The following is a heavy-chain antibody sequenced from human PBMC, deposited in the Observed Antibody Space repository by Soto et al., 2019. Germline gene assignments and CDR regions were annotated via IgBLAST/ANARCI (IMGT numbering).Heavy chain of an antibody. Sequence: PGGSLRLSCAASGFTFSGSAMHWVRQASGKGLEWVGRIRSKANSYATAYAASVKGRFTISRDDSKNTAYLQMNSLKTEDTAVYYCTSDYYDSSGLGWFDPWGQGTLVTVSS. J-gene: IGHJ5*02. CDR3: TSDYYDSSGLGWFDP. CDR1: GFTFSGSA. D-gene: IGHD3-22*01. V-gene: IGHV3-73*01. CDR2: IRSKANSYAT.